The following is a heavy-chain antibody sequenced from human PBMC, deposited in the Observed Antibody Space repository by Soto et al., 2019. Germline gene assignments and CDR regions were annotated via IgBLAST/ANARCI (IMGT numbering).Heavy chain of an antibody. CDR2: ISGDGRTT. CDR3: ARGVSKCSSSSCYFDF. D-gene: IGHD2-2*01. V-gene: IGHV3-74*01. Sequence: EVQLVESGGGLVQPGGSLRLSCAASGFTFSSHWMNWVRQGPGKGLVWVSRISGDGRTTSHADSVKGRFTISRDNAKNTLYLQMNSLRVEDTAVYYCARGVSKCSSSSCYFDFWGQGILVTVSS. J-gene: IGHJ4*02. CDR1: GFTFSSHW.